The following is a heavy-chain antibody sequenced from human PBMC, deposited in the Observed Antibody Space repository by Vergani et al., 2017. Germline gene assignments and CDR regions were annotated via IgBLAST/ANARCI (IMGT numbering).Heavy chain of an antibody. Sequence: QLQLQESGPGLVKPSETLSLTCTVSGGSISSSSYYWGWIRQPPGKGLEWIGSIYYMGSTYYNPPLKSRVTISVDTSKNQFSLKLSSVTAADTAVYYCARVPALHPCRKSGCRSGYFDLWGRGTLVTVSS. V-gene: IGHV4-39*07. D-gene: IGHD1-1*01. J-gene: IGHJ2*01. CDR2: IYYMGST. CDR3: ARVPALHPCRKSGCRSGYFDL. CDR1: GGSISSSSYY.